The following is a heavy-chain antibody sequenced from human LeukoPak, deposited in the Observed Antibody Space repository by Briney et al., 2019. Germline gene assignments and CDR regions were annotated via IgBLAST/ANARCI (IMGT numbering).Heavy chain of an antibody. Sequence: GGSLRLSCAASGFTFSSYSMNWVRQAPGKGLEWVSYISSSSGTIYYADFVKGRFTVSRDNAKNSLYLQMQSLRVEDTGVYYCARTVCSTISCYVFDHWGQGTPVTVSS. J-gene: IGHJ5*02. CDR2: ISSSSGTI. CDR3: ARTVCSTISCYVFDH. D-gene: IGHD2-2*01. V-gene: IGHV3-48*01. CDR1: GFTFSSYS.